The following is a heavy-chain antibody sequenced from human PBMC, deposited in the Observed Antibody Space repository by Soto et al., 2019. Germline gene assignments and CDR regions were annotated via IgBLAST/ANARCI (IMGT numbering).Heavy chain of an antibody. CDR1: GGSINSSSYF. D-gene: IGHD6-19*01. Sequence: SETLSLTCSVSGGSINSSSYFWGWVRQPPGKGLEWIGSIYYSGSTYYNPSLRSRVTISVDTSKNQFSLKLSSVTAAGTAVFYCARHYSSGSRNWFDPWGQGTLVTVSS. V-gene: IGHV4-39*01. CDR2: IYYSGST. CDR3: ARHYSSGSRNWFDP. J-gene: IGHJ5*02.